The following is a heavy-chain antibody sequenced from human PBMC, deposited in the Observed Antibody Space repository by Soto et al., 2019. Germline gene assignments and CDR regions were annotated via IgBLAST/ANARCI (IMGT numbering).Heavy chain of an antibody. CDR1: GFTFSSYA. CDR2: ISYDGSNK. CDR3: ARDVIRRVVGAPGGWFDP. V-gene: IGHV3-30-3*01. J-gene: IGHJ5*02. D-gene: IGHD1-26*01. Sequence: GGSLRLSCAASGFTFSSYAMHWVRQAPGKGLEWVAVISYDGSNKYYADSVKGRFTISRDNSKNTLYLQMNSLRAEETAVYYCARDVIRRVVGAPGGWFDPWGQGTLVTVSS.